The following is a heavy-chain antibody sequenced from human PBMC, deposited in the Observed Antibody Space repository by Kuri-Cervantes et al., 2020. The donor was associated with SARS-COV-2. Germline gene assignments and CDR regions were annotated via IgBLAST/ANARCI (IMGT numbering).Heavy chain of an antibody. V-gene: IGHV5-51*01. Sequence: GGSLRLSCKGSGYSFTSYWIGWVRQMPGKGLEWMGIIYPGDSDTRYSPSFQGQVTISDDKSISTAYLQWSSLNASDTAMYYCARGLDCSSTSCYPGTSYYYYGMDVWGQGTTVTVSS. CDR3: ARGLDCSSTSCYPGTSYYYYGMDV. CDR1: GYSFTSYW. CDR2: IYPGDSDT. D-gene: IGHD2-2*01. J-gene: IGHJ6*02.